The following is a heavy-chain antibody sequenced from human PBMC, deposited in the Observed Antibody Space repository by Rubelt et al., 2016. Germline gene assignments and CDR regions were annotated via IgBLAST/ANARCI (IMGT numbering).Heavy chain of an antibody. Sequence: QVQLVQSGAEVKKPGASVKVSCKASGYTFTSYGITWVRQATGQGLEWMGWMRTIGGYIGYEQKFQGRDTMTRKTSISQAYMELSGLRPEDTAVYYCARGIDAGVDYWGQGTVLTVSS. CDR3: ARGIDAGVDY. V-gene: IGHV1-8*02. CDR2: MRTIGGYI. J-gene: IGHJ4*02. CDR1: GYTFTSYG. D-gene: IGHD2-15*01.